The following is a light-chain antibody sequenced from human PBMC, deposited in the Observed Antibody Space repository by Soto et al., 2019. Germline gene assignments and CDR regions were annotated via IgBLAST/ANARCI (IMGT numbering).Light chain of an antibody. Sequence: QSALTQPASVSGSPGQSITISCTGTSSDVGGYNYVSWYQQHPGKAPKLMIYEVRNRPSGISNRFSGSKSGYTASLTISGLQAEDEADYYCASYTSSSTSVIFGRGTKLTVL. J-gene: IGLJ2*01. CDR1: SSDVGGYNY. CDR3: ASYTSSSTSVI. V-gene: IGLV2-14*01. CDR2: EVR.